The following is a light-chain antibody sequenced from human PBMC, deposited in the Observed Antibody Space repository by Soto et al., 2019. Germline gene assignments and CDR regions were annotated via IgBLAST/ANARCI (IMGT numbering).Light chain of an antibody. Sequence: IVLTQSPATLSFSPCAVASRSCSSSQIVSAYLVWNQQKPGQAPRRLIYDASNRATGIPARFSGSGSGTDFTLTISSREPEDVAVYNCQYRSNWSPGTFGQGTRLEIK. CDR3: QYRSNWSPGT. CDR2: DAS. V-gene: IGKV3-11*01. J-gene: IGKJ5*01. CDR1: QIVSAY.